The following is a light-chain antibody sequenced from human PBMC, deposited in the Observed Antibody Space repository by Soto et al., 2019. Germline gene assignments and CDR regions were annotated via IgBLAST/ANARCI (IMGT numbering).Light chain of an antibody. Sequence: QSVLTQPPSVSGAPGQRVTISCTGSRSNIGAGFDVHGYQHLPGTAPRLLIYANNNRPSGVPDRFSGSMSGSSASLAITGLRPEDEADYYCHSYDSSLSGVVFGGGTKLTVL. V-gene: IGLV1-40*01. J-gene: IGLJ2*01. CDR1: RSNIGAGFD. CDR2: ANN. CDR3: HSYDSSLSGVV.